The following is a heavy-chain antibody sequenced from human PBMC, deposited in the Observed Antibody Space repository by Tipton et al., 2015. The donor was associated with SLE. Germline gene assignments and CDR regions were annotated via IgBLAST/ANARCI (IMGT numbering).Heavy chain of an antibody. CDR3: ARRLRSESLYGALDI. CDR1: GVSISSGSYY. CDR2: IYSKGST. Sequence: LRLSCTVSGVSISSGSYYWTWIRQPAGKGLEWIGRIYSKGSTNSNPSLKSRFTISLDTPKNQFSLKWTSVTAADTAVYYCARRLRSESLYGALDIWGQGTMVTVSS. V-gene: IGHV4-61*02. J-gene: IGHJ3*02. D-gene: IGHD3-16*02.